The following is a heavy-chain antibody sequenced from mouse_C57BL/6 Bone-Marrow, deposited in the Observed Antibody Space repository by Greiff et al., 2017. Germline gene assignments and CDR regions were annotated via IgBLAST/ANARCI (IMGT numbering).Heavy chain of an antibody. CDR2: IYPGDGDT. V-gene: IGHV1-82*01. J-gene: IGHJ4*01. CDR3: ARRFYYGTPMDY. CDR1: GYAFSSSW. D-gene: IGHD1-1*01. Sequence: VQLQQSGPELVKPGASVKISCKASGYAFSSSWMNWVKQRPGKGLEWIGRIYPGDGDTNYNGKFKGKATLTADKSSSTAYMQLSSLTSEDSAVYFCARRFYYGTPMDYWGQGTSVTVSS.